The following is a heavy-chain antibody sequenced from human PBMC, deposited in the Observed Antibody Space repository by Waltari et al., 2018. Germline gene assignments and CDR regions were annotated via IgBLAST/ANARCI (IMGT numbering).Heavy chain of an antibody. J-gene: IGHJ5*02. V-gene: IGHV4-39*07. Sequence: QLQLQESGPGAVKPSETLSLTCTVSGGSISISSHYWDWIRQPPGKGLEWIGSIYYNGRTYYNSSLKTRVSMSVDTSRNQFSLNLNSVTAADTAVYYCARGGAPDGWFDPWGQETLVNVSS. CDR2: IYYNGRT. CDR3: ARGGAPDGWFDP. CDR1: GGSISISSHY.